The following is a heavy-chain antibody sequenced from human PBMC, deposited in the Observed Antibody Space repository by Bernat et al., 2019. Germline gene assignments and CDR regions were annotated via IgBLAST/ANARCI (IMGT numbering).Heavy chain of an antibody. CDR2: IFSNDEK. V-gene: IGHV2-26*01. J-gene: IGHJ3*02. CDR1: GFSLRNARMG. CDR3: ARHYYYDSSGYYDAFDI. D-gene: IGHD3-22*01. Sequence: QVTLKESGPVLVKPTETLTLTCTVSGFSLRNARMGVSWIRQPPGKALEWLAHIFSNDEKSYSTSLKSRLTISKDTSKSQVVLTMTNMDPVDTATYYCARHYYYDSSGYYDAFDIWGQGTMVTVSS.